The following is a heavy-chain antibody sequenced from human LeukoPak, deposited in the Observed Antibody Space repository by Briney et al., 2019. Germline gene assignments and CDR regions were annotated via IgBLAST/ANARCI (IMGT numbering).Heavy chain of an antibody. J-gene: IGHJ4*02. V-gene: IGHV3-48*04. CDR3: ARVGRVAVAGFDY. D-gene: IGHD6-19*01. CDR2: ISSSGSTI. Sequence: GGSLRLSCAASGFTFSNYGMHWVRQAPGKGLEWVSYISSSGSTIYYADSVKGRFTISRDNAKNSLYLQMNSLRAEDTAVYYCARVGRVAVAGFDYWGQGTLVTVSS. CDR1: GFTFSNYG.